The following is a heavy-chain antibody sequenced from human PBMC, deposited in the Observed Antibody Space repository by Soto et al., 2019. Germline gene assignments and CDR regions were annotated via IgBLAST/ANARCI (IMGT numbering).Heavy chain of an antibody. J-gene: IGHJ6*02. CDR3: ARGIAGAGSGYYYYGMDV. CDR2: IWYDGSNK. Sequence: QVQLVESGGGVVQPGRSLRLSCAASGFTFSSYGMHWVRQAPGKGLEWVAVIWYDGSNKYYADSVKGRFTISRDNSKKPLYLQMNSLRAEDTAVYYCARGIAGAGSGYYYYGMDVWGQGTTVTVSS. D-gene: IGHD6-19*01. CDR1: GFTFSSYG. V-gene: IGHV3-33*01.